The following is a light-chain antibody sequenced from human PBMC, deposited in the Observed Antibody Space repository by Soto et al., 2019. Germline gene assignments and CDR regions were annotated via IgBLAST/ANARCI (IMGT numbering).Light chain of an antibody. CDR3: QSYHSSTPYV. CDR2: EDN. Sequence: NFMLTQPHSVSESPGKTVTISCTRSGGSIASGYVQWYQQRPGSAPTTVIYEDNQRPSGVPDRFSGSIDRSSNSASLTISGLETEDEADYYCQSYHSSTPYVFGTGTKLTVL. V-gene: IGLV6-57*03. CDR1: GGSIASGY. J-gene: IGLJ1*01.